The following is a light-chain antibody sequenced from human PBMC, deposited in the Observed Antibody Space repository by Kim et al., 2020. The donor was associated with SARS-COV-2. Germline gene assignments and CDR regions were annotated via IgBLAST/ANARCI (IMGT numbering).Light chain of an antibody. CDR3: QQYSSFPRT. CDR1: QSVSTNY. Sequence: GESATRYCRASQSVSTNYLAWYQQKRGQAPRLLIYGSARRATGIPDRFSGSGSGTDFTLTISRLGPEDFAMYYCQQYSSFPRTFGQGTKVDIK. J-gene: IGKJ1*01. CDR2: GSA. V-gene: IGKV3-20*01.